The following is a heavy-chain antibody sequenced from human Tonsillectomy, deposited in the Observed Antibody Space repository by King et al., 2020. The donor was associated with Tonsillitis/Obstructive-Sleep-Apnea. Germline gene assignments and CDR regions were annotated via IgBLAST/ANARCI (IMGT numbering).Heavy chain of an antibody. Sequence: VQLVESGGGLVKTGGSLRLSCGASGFSFTKGWMSWVRQAPGKGLEWVGRIKSKNDGGTTDYAAPVKDRFTISRDDSKNTLYLQMNSLKTEDTALYYRTTDGGIGPRPIFDIWGQGTMVTVSS. J-gene: IGHJ3*02. D-gene: IGHD3-3*01. V-gene: IGHV3-15*01. CDR1: GFSFTKGW. CDR2: IKSKNDGGTT. CDR3: TTDGGIGPRPIFDI.